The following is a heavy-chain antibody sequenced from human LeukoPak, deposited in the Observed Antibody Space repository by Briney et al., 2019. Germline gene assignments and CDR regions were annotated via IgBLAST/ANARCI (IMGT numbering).Heavy chain of an antibody. CDR2: IYSGTT. D-gene: IGHD2-15*01. Sequence: PGGSLRLSCTVSGFSVSDNSMSWVRQAPGKGLEWVSFIYSGTTHYSDSVKGRFTISRDNSKNTLYLQMNSLRAEDTAVYYCARVLRYCSGGNCYSGGLGYMDVWGKGTTVTISS. CDR1: GFSVSDNS. V-gene: IGHV3-53*01. J-gene: IGHJ6*03. CDR3: ARVLRYCSGGNCYSGGLGYMDV.